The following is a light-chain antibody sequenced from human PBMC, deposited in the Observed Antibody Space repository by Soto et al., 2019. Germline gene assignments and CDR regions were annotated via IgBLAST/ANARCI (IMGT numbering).Light chain of an antibody. Sequence: EFVLTQSPVTLSLSPGETATLSCRASQSVSRNYLAWYQRKPGQAPTLLMYDTSYRATGIPDRFSGSGSGTEFTLTITSLQSEDFAVYYCQQRSNLTFGGGTKVDIK. CDR1: QSVSRNY. V-gene: IGKV3D-20*02. CDR2: DTS. J-gene: IGKJ4*01. CDR3: QQRSNLT.